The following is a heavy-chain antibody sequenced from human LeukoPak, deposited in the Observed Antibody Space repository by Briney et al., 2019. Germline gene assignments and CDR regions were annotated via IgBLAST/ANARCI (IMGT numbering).Heavy chain of an antibody. CDR1: GFTFSSYE. CDR3: ARVQVSPIAAAATDY. D-gene: IGHD6-13*01. V-gene: IGHV3-48*03. CDR2: ISSSGSTI. J-gene: IGHJ4*02. Sequence: GGSLRLSCAASGFTFSSYEMNLVRQAPGKGLEWVSYISSSGSTIYYADSVKGRFTISRDNAKNSLYPQMNSLRAEDTAVYYCARVQVSPIAAAATDYWGQGTLVTVSS.